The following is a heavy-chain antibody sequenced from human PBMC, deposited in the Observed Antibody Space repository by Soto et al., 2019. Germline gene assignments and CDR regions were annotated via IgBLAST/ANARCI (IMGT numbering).Heavy chain of an antibody. CDR2: ISGSGGST. CDR1: GFTFSSYA. CDR3: AKDRSLDCSSTSCYYFDY. V-gene: IGHV3-23*01. J-gene: IGHJ4*02. D-gene: IGHD2-2*01. Sequence: GGSLRLSCAASGFTFSSYAMSWVRQAPGKGLEWVSAISGSGGSTYYADSVKGRFTISRDNSKNTLYLQMNSLRAEDTAVYYCAKDRSLDCSSTSCYYFDYWGQGTLVTVSS.